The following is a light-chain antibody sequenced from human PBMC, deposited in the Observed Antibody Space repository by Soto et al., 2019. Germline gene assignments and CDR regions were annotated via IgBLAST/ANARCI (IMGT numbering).Light chain of an antibody. J-gene: IGKJ1*01. V-gene: IGKV1-6*01. CDR1: QGIRND. CDR3: LQDYNYPWT. Sequence: AIQMTQSPSSLSASVGDRVTITCRASQGIRNDLGWYQQKPGKAPKLLIYAASSLQSGVPSRFSGSGSGTDFTLTITTLQPEDFATYYCLQDYNYPWTFGQGTKVEIK. CDR2: AAS.